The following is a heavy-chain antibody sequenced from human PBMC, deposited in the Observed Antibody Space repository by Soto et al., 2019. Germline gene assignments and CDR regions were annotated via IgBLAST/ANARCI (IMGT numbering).Heavy chain of an antibody. CDR1: GYSFTSYW. D-gene: IGHD6-13*01. CDR2: IDPSDSYT. V-gene: IGHV5-10-1*01. Sequence: PGESLKISCKGSGYSFTSYWISWVRQMPGKGLEWMGRIDPSDSYTNYSPSFQGHVTISADKSISTAYLQWSSLKASDTAMYYCARHPLYSSSWYRTEGYGMDVWGQGTTVTVSS. J-gene: IGHJ6*02. CDR3: ARHPLYSSSWYRTEGYGMDV.